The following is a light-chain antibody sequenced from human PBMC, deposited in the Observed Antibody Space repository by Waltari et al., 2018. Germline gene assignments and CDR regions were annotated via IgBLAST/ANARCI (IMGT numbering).Light chain of an antibody. CDR2: DAS. CDR3: QQYDIWWT. Sequence: EIVMTQSPGTLSVSPGERATLACRASQSVSSHLAWFQQKPGQAPRLLISDASTRATGIPARFSGSGSGTDFTLTISSLQSEDSAVYYCQQYDIWWTFGQGTKVEIK. V-gene: IGKV3-15*01. CDR1: QSVSSH. J-gene: IGKJ1*01.